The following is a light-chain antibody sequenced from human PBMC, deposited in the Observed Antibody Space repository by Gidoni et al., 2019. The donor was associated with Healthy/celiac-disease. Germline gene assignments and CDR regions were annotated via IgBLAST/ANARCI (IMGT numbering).Light chain of an antibody. V-gene: IGKV4-1*01. Sequence: DIVMTQSPDSLAVSLGERATINCKTSQSVLYSSNNKNYLTWYQQKPGQPPKLLIYWASTRESGVPDRVSGSGSGTDFTLTISSLQAEDVAVYYCQRYYSTPWTFGQXTKVEIK. CDR2: WAS. CDR1: QSVLYSSNNKNY. CDR3: QRYYSTPWT. J-gene: IGKJ1*01.